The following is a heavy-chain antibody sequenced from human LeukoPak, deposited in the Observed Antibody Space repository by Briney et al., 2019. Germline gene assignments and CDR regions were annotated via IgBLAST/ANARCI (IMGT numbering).Heavy chain of an antibody. J-gene: IGHJ6*03. CDR3: AREWTPYGARRRYYYYMDV. V-gene: IGHV1-2*02. CDR2: INPNSGGT. CDR1: GYTFTGYY. D-gene: IGHD4/OR15-4a*01. Sequence: ASVKVSCKASGYTFTGYYMHWVRQAPGQGLEWMGWINPNSGGTNYAQKFQGRVTMTRDTSISTAYMELSRLRSDDTAVYYCAREWTPYGARRRYYYYMDVRGKGTTVTISS.